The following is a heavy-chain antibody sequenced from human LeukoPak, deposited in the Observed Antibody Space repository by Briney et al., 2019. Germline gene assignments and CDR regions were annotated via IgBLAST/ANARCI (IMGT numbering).Heavy chain of an antibody. D-gene: IGHD3-10*01. CDR3: PRGGSGGNWFDP. J-gene: IGHJ5*02. CDR1: GFTFSNYW. CDR2: INGDGSGI. V-gene: IGHV3-74*01. Sequence: QPGGSLRLSCAASGFTFSNYWMHWVRQAPGKGLVWVSRINGDGSGISYADSVKGRFTISRDNAKNTLYLQMNSLRVEDTAVYYCPRGGSGGNWFDPWGQGTPVTVSS.